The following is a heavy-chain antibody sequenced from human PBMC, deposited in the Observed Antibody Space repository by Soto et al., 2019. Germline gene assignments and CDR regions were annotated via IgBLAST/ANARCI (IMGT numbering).Heavy chain of an antibody. Sequence: ASVKVSCKASGYTFTGYYIHWVRQAPGRGLEWMGWINPDTGGTDYSEKFQGLVTMTRDTPKTTAYMELSSLKSEDTAVYYCARGGSLYWYFDLWGRGTLVTVSS. J-gene: IGHJ2*01. CDR3: ARGGSLYWYFDL. V-gene: IGHV1-2*04. CDR1: GYTFTGYY. CDR2: INPDTGGT. D-gene: IGHD1-26*01.